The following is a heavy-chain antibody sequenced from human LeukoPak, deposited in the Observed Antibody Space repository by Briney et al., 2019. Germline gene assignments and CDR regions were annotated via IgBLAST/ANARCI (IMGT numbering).Heavy chain of an antibody. CDR3: ARDLPPKYSGSYKGHDAFDI. D-gene: IGHD1-26*01. CDR1: GGSISRRSYH. Sequence: SETLSLTCTVSGGSISRRSYHWGWIRQPPGKGLEWIGSVYYSGSTYYNPSLKSRVTISVDTSKNQFSLKLSSVTAADTAVYYCARDLPPKYSGSYKGHDAFDIWGQGTMVTVSS. J-gene: IGHJ3*02. CDR2: VYYSGST. V-gene: IGHV4-39*07.